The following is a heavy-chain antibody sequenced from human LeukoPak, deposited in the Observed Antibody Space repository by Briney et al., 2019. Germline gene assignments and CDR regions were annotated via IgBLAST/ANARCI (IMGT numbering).Heavy chain of an antibody. Sequence: PSETLSLTCTVSGGSISSYYWSWIRQPPGKGLEWIGCTHDSGSTNYNPSLESRVTISVDTSKNQFSLKLSSVTAADTAVYYCARHLQYYGSGSYSYHYYGMDVWGQGTTVTVSS. J-gene: IGHJ6*02. CDR3: ARHLQYYGSGSYSYHYYGMDV. V-gene: IGHV4-59*08. D-gene: IGHD3-10*01. CDR2: THDSGST. CDR1: GGSISSYY.